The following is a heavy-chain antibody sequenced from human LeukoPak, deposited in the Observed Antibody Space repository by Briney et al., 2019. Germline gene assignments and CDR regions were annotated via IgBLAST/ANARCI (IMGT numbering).Heavy chain of an antibody. CDR1: GGSISSYY. CDR3: ARVTVADYDSSGYYDY. D-gene: IGHD3-22*01. V-gene: IGHV4-59*01. J-gene: IGHJ4*02. CDR2: INYSGST. Sequence: PSETLSLTCTVSGGSISSYYWNWIRQPPGKGLEWIGYINYSGSTNYNPSLKSRVIISVDTSKNQFSLKLSAVTAADTAVYFCARVTVADYDSSGYYDYWGQGTLVTVSS.